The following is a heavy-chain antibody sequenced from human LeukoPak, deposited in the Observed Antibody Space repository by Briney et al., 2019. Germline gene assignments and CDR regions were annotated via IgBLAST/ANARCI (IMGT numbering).Heavy chain of an antibody. V-gene: IGHV3-30*18. D-gene: IGHD5-12*01. CDR1: GFTFSSYA. J-gene: IGHJ5*02. CDR3: AKCGYSGYGGNWFDP. Sequence: PGGSLRLSCAASGFTFSSYAMSWVRQAPGKGLEWVAVISYDASKQYYADSVKGRFTISRDSSKNTLYLQMNSLRPDDTAVYYCAKCGYSGYGGNWFDPWGQGTLVTVSS. CDR2: ISYDASKQ.